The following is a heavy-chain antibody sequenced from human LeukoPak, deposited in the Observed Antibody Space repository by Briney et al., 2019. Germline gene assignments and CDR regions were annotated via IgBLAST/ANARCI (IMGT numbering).Heavy chain of an antibody. CDR1: GYTFTGYY. CDR3: AHQWGYCSGGSCYSGGDDAFDI. CDR2: INPNSGGT. V-gene: IGHV1-2*02. J-gene: IGHJ3*02. Sequence: GASVKVSCTASGYTFTGYYMHWVRQAPGQGLEWMGWINPNSGGTNYAQKFQGRVTMTRDTSISTAYMELSGLRSDDTAVYYCAHQWGYCSGGSCYSGGDDAFDIWGQGTMVTVSS. D-gene: IGHD2-15*01.